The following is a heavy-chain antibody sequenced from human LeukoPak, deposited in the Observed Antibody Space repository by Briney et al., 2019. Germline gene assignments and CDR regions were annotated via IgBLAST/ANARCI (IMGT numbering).Heavy chain of an antibody. V-gene: IGHV1-69*13. CDR1: GGTFSSYT. CDR3: ARGGATPLYYFDY. CDR2: IIPIFGSA. J-gene: IGHJ4*02. D-gene: IGHD5-12*01. Sequence: SVKVSCKASGGTFSSYTITWVRQAPGQGLEWMGGIIPIFGSANYAQKFQGRVTITADESTSTAYMELSSLRSEDTAVYYCARGGATPLYYFDYWGQGTLVTVSS.